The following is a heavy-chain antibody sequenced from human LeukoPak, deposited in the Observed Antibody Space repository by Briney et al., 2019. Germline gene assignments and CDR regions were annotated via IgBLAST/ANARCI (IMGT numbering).Heavy chain of an antibody. Sequence: GASVKVSCKASGYTFTGYYMHWVRQAPGQGLEWMGWINPNSGGTNYAQKFQDRVTMTRDTSISTAYMELSRLRSDDTAVYYCARVARGCSSTSCYPFDYWGQGTLVTVSS. V-gene: IGHV1-2*02. J-gene: IGHJ4*02. CDR3: ARVARGCSSTSCYPFDY. CDR1: GYTFTGYY. D-gene: IGHD2-2*01. CDR2: INPNSGGT.